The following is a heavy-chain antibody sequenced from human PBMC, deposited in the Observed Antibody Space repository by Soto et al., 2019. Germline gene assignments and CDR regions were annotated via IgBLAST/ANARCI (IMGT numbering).Heavy chain of an antibody. CDR1: GFTFSSYG. V-gene: IGHV3-33*01. CDR3: ARALGGCSDGGCYSFAY. J-gene: IGHJ4*02. D-gene: IGHD2-15*01. CDR2: VWFNGRNE. Sequence: QVRLVESGGGVVQPENSLRLSCAASGFTFSSYGMHWVRQAPGKGLEWVAIVWFNGRNEFYADSVEGRFTISRDNSKNTLYLQRNSLRAEDTAMYYCARALGGCSDGGCYSFAYWGQGALVTVSS.